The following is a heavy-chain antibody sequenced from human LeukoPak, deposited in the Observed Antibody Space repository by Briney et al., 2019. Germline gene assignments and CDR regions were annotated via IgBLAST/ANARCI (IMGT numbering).Heavy chain of an antibody. CDR2: ISSSSNYI. J-gene: IGHJ4*02. D-gene: IGHD6-19*01. CDR1: GFPLSSYS. CDR3: AKAIAVAGTPFDY. V-gene: IGHV3-21*01. Sequence: GGSLRLSCAASGFPLSSYSMNWVRQAPGKGLEWVSFISSSSNYIYYADSVKGRFTISRDNAKNSLYLQMNSLRVEDTAVYYCAKAIAVAGTPFDYWGQGTLVTVSS.